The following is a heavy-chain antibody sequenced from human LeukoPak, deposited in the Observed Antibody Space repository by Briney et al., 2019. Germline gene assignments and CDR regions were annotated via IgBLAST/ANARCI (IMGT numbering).Heavy chain of an antibody. D-gene: IGHD2-2*01. J-gene: IGHJ3*02. CDR3: ASFCSSTSCYAFDI. Sequence: GASVKVSCEASGYTFTNYGVTWVRQAPGQGLEWMGWISGSSGNTKYAQKLQGRVTMTTDTSTTTAYMELRSLRSDDTAVYYCASFCSSTSCYAFDIWGQGTMVTVSS. CDR1: GYTFTNYG. V-gene: IGHV1-18*01. CDR2: ISGSSGNT.